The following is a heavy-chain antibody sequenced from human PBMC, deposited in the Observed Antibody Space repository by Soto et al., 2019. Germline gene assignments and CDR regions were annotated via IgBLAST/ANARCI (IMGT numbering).Heavy chain of an antibody. CDR1: GFTFSGSA. V-gene: IGHV3-73*01. Sequence: GGSLRLSCAASGFTFSGSAMHWVRQASGKGLEWVGRIRSKANSYATAYAASVKGRFTISRDNAQNSVYLQMNSLRVEDTAVYYCARDVGSGWFDCWGQGTLVTVSS. J-gene: IGHJ4*02. CDR3: ARDVGSGWFDC. CDR2: IRSKANSYAT. D-gene: IGHD6-19*01.